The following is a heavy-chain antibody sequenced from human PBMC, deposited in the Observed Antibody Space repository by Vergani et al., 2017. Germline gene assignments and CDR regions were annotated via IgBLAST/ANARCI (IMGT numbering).Heavy chain of an antibody. J-gene: IGHJ3*02. CDR2: IIPILGIA. CDR3: AREGSSSTLVIDAFDI. V-gene: IGHV1-69*08. Sequence: QVQLVQSGAEVKKPGSSVKVSCKASGGTFSSYTISWVRQAPRQGLEWMGRIIPILGIANYAQKFQGRVTITADKSTSTAYMELSSLRSEDTAVYYCAREGSSSTLVIDAFDIWGQGTMVTVSS. D-gene: IGHD6-6*01. CDR1: GGTFSSYT.